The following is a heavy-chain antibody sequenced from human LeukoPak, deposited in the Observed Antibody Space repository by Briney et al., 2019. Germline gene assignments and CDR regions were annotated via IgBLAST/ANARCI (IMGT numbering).Heavy chain of an antibody. D-gene: IGHD3-3*01. CDR2: IYTSGST. J-gene: IGHJ3*02. CDR1: GGSISSGGYY. CDR3: ARDRSGSDAFDI. V-gene: IGHV4-61*02. Sequence: SQTLSLTCTVSGGSISSGGYYWSWIRQPAGKGLEWIGRIYTSGSTNYNPSLKSRVTISVDTSKNQFSLKLSSVTAADTAVYYCARDRSGSDAFDIWGQGTMVTVSS.